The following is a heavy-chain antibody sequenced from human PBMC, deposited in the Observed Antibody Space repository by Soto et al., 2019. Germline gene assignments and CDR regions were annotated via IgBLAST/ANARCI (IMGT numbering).Heavy chain of an antibody. Sequence: SETLSLTCTVSGGSISSGGYYWSWIRQPPGKGLEWIGYIYSSGSTHYNPSLKSRVTISIDTSKSQFSLKLTSLTAADTAVYYCARGLSSPYYDFWSGYSGTYYFDYWGQGTLVTVSS. J-gene: IGHJ4*02. V-gene: IGHV4-31*03. D-gene: IGHD3-3*01. CDR1: GGSISSGGYY. CDR3: ARGLSSPYYDFWSGYSGTYYFDY. CDR2: IYSSGST.